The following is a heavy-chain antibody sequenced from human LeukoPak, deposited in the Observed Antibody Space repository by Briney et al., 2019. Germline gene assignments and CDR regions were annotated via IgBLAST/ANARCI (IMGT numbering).Heavy chain of an antibody. CDR3: AKPYYYGSGSYYPLYFDY. Sequence: GGSLRLSCAASGFTFSSYGMHWVRQAPGKGLEWVAVIWYDGSNKYYADSVKGRFTISRDNSKNTLYLQMNSLRAEDTAVYYCAKPYYYGSGSYYPLYFDYWGQGTLVTVSS. CDR2: IWYDGSNK. D-gene: IGHD3-10*01. CDR1: GFTFSSYG. V-gene: IGHV3-33*06. J-gene: IGHJ4*02.